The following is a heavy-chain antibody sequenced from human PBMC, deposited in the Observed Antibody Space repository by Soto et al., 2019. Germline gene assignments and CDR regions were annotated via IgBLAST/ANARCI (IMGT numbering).Heavy chain of an antibody. CDR3: ARGPANRFIVVVPAAKALQAWFDP. Sequence: PSETLSLTCAVYGGSFSGYYWSWIRQPPGKGLEWIGEINHSGSTNYNPSLKSRVTISVDTSKNQFSLKLSSVTAADTAVYYCARGPANRFIVVVPAAKALQAWFDPWGQGTLVTVSS. D-gene: IGHD2-2*01. CDR1: GGSFSGYY. CDR2: INHSGST. V-gene: IGHV4-34*01. J-gene: IGHJ5*02.